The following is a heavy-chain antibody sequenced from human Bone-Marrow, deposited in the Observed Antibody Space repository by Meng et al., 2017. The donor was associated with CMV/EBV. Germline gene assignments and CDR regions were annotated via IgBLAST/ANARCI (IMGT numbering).Heavy chain of an antibody. CDR1: GFTFSNAW. J-gene: IGHJ6*02. Sequence: GWSLRLSCAASGFTFSNAWMSWVRQAPGKGLEWVGRIKSKTDGGTTDYAAPVKSRFTISRDDSKNTLYLQMNSLKTEDTAVYYCTTDRHYYGRDVWGQGITVTVSS. V-gene: IGHV3-15*01. CDR2: IKSKTDGGTT. CDR3: TTDRHYYGRDV.